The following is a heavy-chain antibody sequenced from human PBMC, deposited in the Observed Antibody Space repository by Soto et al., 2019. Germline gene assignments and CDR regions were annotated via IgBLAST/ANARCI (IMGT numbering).Heavy chain of an antibody. Sequence: EVQLLESGGGLVQPGGSLRLSCAASGFTLSSHAMSWVRQAPGKGLEWVSGIVDSGSSTYYADSVKGRFTISSDNSKKTLYLQMNSLRADDTAIYYCAKRALGAHDYWGQGTLVTVSS. J-gene: IGHJ4*02. D-gene: IGHD1-26*01. CDR3: AKRALGAHDY. CDR1: GFTLSSHA. V-gene: IGHV3-23*01. CDR2: IVDSGSST.